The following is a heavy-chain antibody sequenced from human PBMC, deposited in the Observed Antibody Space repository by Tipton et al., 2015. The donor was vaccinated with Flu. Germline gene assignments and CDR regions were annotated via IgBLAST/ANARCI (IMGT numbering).Heavy chain of an antibody. CDR2: VHHSGST. D-gene: IGHD3-10*01. CDR3: ARDLGGDTAYYVDQ. CDR1: GDSSINFY. Sequence: TLSLTCTVFGDSSINFYWNWIRQPPGKGLEWVGYVHHSGSTNSNPSLRSRVTMSIDTSKKQFSLKLSSVTAADTAVYFCARDLGGDTAYYVDQWGQGTLVTVSS. V-gene: IGHV4-59*01. J-gene: IGHJ4*02.